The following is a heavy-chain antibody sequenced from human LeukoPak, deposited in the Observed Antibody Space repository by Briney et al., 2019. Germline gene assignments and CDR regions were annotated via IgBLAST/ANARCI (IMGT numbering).Heavy chain of an antibody. CDR3: ATRGEGVTYFY. CDR2: IIPILCIA. J-gene: IGHJ4*02. Sequence: GASVKVSCKASGGTFSSYTISWVRQAPGQGLEWMGRIIPILCIANYAQKFQGRVTITADNSTSTAYMELSSLRSEDTAVYYCATRGEGVTYFYWGQGTLVTVSS. CDR1: GGTFSSYT. D-gene: IGHD2/OR15-2a*01. V-gene: IGHV1-69*02.